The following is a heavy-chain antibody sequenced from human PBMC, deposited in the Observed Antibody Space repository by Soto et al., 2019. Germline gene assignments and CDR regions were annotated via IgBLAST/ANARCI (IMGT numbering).Heavy chain of an antibody. V-gene: IGHV4-59*01. J-gene: IGHJ4*02. CDR2: IYYSGST. Sequence: SETLSLTCTVSGGSISSYYWSWIRQPPGKGLEWIGYIYYSGSTNYNPSLKSRVTISVDTSKNQFSLKLSSVTAADTAVYYCAGARESDLDYWGQGTLVTVYS. CDR3: AGARESDLDY. CDR1: GGSISSYY. D-gene: IGHD3-16*01.